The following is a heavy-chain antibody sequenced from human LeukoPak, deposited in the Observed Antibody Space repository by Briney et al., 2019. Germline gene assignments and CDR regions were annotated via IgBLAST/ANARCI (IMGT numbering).Heavy chain of an antibody. V-gene: IGHV3-11*06. D-gene: IGHD6-6*01. CDR3: ARGRGISRPYYFDS. Sequence: PGGSLRLSCAASRFIFSDYYMSWIRQAPGKGLEWVSYIDSSSTYTNYADSVKGRFTISRDNAKKSLYLQMNSLRADDTAVYYCARGRGISRPYYFDSWGQGTLVTVSS. CDR1: RFIFSDYY. CDR2: IDSSSTYT. J-gene: IGHJ4*02.